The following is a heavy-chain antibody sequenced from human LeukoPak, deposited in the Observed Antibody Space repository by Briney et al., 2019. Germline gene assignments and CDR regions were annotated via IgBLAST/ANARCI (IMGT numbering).Heavy chain of an antibody. D-gene: IGHD6-19*01. CDR1: GDPLSSSSYY. Sequence: SETLSLTCTVSGDPLSSSSYYWGRIRQPPGKGLEWNESIYYSGSTYYNPSLKRRVTISVDTSKTQFSLKLSSVTAADTAVYYCATPLAVAGWFDPWGQGTLVTVSS. V-gene: IGHV4-39*01. CDR3: ATPLAVAGWFDP. CDR2: IYYSGST. J-gene: IGHJ5*02.